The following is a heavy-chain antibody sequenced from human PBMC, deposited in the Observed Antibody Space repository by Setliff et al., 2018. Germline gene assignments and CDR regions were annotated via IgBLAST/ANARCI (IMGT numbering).Heavy chain of an antibody. CDR1: GGSISNYY. Sequence: PSETLSLTCTVSGGSISNYYWSWIRQPAGKGLEWIGRIYTSGSTNYNPSLKNRVTMSVDTSKNQFSLKLSSVTAADTAVYYCARKGISALSGAFDMWGQGTMVTVSS. V-gene: IGHV4-4*07. CDR2: IYTSGST. D-gene: IGHD1-26*01. J-gene: IGHJ3*02. CDR3: ARKGISALSGAFDM.